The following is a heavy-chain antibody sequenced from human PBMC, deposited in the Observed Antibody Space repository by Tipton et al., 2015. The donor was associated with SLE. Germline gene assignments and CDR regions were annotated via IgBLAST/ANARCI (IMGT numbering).Heavy chain of an antibody. CDR3: AKGMKVGIVATALDY. Sequence: RLSCAASGFTFSSYGMHWVRQAPGKGLEWVAFIRYDGSNKYYADSVKGRFTISRDNSKNTLYLQMNSLRAEDTAVYYCAKGMKVGIVATALDYWGQGTLVTVSS. V-gene: IGHV3-30*02. J-gene: IGHJ4*02. CDR2: IRYDGSNK. CDR1: GFTFSSYG. D-gene: IGHD5-12*01.